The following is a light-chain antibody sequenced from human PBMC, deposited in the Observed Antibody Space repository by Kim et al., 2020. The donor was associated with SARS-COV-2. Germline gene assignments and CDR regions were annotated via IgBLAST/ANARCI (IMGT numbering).Light chain of an antibody. CDR1: QSVSSY. CDR3: QQRSNWPT. V-gene: IGKV3-11*01. Sequence: LSLSPGERSPPSCSASQSVSSYLAWYQQQPGQAPRLLIYDASNRATGIPARFSGSGSGTDFTLTISSLEPEDFAVYYCQQRSNWPTFGQGTKLEI. J-gene: IGKJ2*01. CDR2: DAS.